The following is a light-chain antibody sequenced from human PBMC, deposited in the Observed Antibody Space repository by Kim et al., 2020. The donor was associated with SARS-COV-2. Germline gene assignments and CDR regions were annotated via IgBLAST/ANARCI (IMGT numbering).Light chain of an antibody. CDR1: KLGDKY. CDR2: QDT. V-gene: IGLV3-1*01. Sequence: SPGQTASITCSGDKLGDKYTCWYQQKPGQSPVLVIYQDTKRPSGIPERFSGSNSGNTATLTIRGTQAMDEADYYCQAWDSSTAMVFGGGTKLTVL. J-gene: IGLJ2*01. CDR3: QAWDSSTAMV.